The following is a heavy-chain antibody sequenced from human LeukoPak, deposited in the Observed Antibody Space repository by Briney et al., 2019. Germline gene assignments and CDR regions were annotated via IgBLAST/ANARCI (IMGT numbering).Heavy chain of an antibody. J-gene: IGHJ4*02. CDR1: GFTLSSYW. Sequence: GGSLRLSCAASGFTLSSYWMSWVRQAPGKGLEWVANIKQDGSEKYYVDSVKGRFTISRDKAKNSLYLQMNSLRAEDTAVYYCARAMDSYGSFPDYFDYWGQGTLVTVSS. D-gene: IGHD5-18*01. CDR2: IKQDGSEK. V-gene: IGHV3-7*01. CDR3: ARAMDSYGSFPDYFDY.